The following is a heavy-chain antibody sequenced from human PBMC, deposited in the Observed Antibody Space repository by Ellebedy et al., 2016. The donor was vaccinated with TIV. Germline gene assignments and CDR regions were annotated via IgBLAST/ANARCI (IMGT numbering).Heavy chain of an antibody. CDR2: ISGSGGST. D-gene: IGHD3-10*01. CDR1: GFTFSSYA. CDR3: ANGPNYGSGSYYGMDV. Sequence: GGSLRLXXAASGFTFSSYAMSWVRQAPGKGLEWVSAISGSGGSTYYADSVKGRFTISRDNSKNTLYLQMNSLRAEDTAVYYCANGPNYGSGSYYGMDVWGQGTTVTVSS. J-gene: IGHJ6*02. V-gene: IGHV3-23*01.